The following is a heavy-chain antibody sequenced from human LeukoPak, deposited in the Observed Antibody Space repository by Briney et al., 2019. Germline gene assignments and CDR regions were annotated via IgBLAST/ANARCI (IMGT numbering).Heavy chain of an antibody. D-gene: IGHD2-2*01. CDR1: GYTFSNFG. Sequence: ASAKVSCKTSGYTFSNFGINWVRQAPGQGVEWMGWISGNNDNPNYGQKFQGRFTVTTDSSTSTAYMELRNLRFDDTAVYYCARDGTSTDDYWGQGTLVTVSS. CDR3: ARDGTSTDDY. J-gene: IGHJ4*02. CDR2: ISGNNDNP. V-gene: IGHV1-18*01.